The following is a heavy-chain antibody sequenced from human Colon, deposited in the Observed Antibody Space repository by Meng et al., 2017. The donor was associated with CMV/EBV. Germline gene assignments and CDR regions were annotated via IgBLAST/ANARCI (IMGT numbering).Heavy chain of an antibody. CDR2: IDGPTTNT. J-gene: IGHJ4*02. V-gene: IGHV3-23*05. CDR1: GYTFRNYA. Sequence: LSCLGSGYTFRNYALHWVRQSPEKGLEWVATIDGPTTNTHYADSVEGRSLISRDNSRNTLYLQLTNLRADDSAKYYCALWLGEHFDYWGQGTLVTVSS. D-gene: IGHD3-10*01. CDR3: ALWLGEHFDY.